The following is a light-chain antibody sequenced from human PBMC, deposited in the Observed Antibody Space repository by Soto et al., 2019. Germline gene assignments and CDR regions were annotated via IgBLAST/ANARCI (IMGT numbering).Light chain of an antibody. V-gene: IGKV3-20*01. CDR1: QSVNSDY. Sequence: ELVLTQSPGTLSLSPGERATLSCRASQSVNSDYLGWFQQKPGQAPRLLIYGASTRATGIPDRFSGSGSGTDFTLTISRLEPEDFAVYYCHHYGGSPITFGQGTRLEIK. J-gene: IGKJ5*01. CDR3: HHYGGSPIT. CDR2: GAS.